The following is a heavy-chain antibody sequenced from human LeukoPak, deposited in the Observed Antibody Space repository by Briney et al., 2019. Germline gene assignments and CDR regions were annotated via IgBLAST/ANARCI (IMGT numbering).Heavy chain of an antibody. D-gene: IGHD3-10*01. CDR2: ISFRSDNT. V-gene: IGHV3-23*01. CDR1: GFTFSSYV. CDR3: AKKGYAGSGTYSYYFDY. J-gene: IGHJ4*02. Sequence: PGGSLRLSCAASGFTFSSYVLSWVRQSPGKGLEWVSAISFRSDNTYYADSVKGPFTVSRDNSKNTLYLQMNSLRAENTAVYYCAKKGYAGSGTYSYYFDYWGQGALVTVSS.